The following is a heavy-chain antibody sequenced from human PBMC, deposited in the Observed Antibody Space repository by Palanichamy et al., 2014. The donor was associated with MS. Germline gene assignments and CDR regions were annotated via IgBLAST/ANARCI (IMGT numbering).Heavy chain of an antibody. CDR1: EDSFNNYW. Sequence: EVQLVQSGAEVKKPGESLKISCKGSEDSFNNYWIGWVRQVPGKGLQWMGSVYPGDSDTRYNPSFQGQVTLSADRSISTAYLHWTRLKASDSGMFYCVKIYRARGSLLDAFDMWGQGTMVTVSS. J-gene: IGHJ3*02. V-gene: IGHV5-51*01. CDR3: VKIYRARGSLLDAFDM. CDR2: VYPGDSDT. D-gene: IGHD1-26*01.